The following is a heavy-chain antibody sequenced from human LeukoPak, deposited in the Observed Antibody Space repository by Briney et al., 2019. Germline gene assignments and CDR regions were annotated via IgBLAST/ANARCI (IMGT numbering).Heavy chain of an antibody. Sequence: GGSLRLSCAASGFTFSSYWMSWVRQAPGKGLERVANIKQDGSEKYYVDSVKGRFTISRDNAKNSLYLQMNSLRAEDTAVYYCARVVVVTAILSPDYYGMDVWGQGTTVTVSS. V-gene: IGHV3-7*01. J-gene: IGHJ6*02. CDR2: IKQDGSEK. D-gene: IGHD2-21*02. CDR1: GFTFSSYW. CDR3: ARVVVVTAILSPDYYGMDV.